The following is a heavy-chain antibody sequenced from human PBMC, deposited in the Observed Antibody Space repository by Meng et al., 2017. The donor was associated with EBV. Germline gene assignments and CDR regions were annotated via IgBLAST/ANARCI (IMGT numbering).Heavy chain of an antibody. Sequence: QVQFVCAAARGKKPGSTVKVSCKTSGGPFRYYAISWVRQAPGQGLEWLGGFLPRLGAPNYAQKFHGRVKITADESTSTHYMDLSSLRSEDTAIYYCASESGRGYPPDYWGQGTLVTVSS. CDR1: GGPFRYYA. V-gene: IGHV1-69*01. J-gene: IGHJ4*02. CDR2: FLPRLGAP. CDR3: ASESGRGYPPDY. D-gene: IGHD3-10*01.